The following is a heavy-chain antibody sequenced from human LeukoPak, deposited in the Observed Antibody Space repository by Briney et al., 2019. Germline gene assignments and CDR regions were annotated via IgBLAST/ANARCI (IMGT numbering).Heavy chain of an antibody. CDR1: GGSISSSSYY. CDR3: ARDYNY. Sequence: ASETLSLTCTVSGGSISSSSYYWGWIRQPPGKGLEWIGTIYYSGSTYYNPSLKSRVTISLDTSKNQFSLKLTSVTAADTAVYYCARDYNYWGQGTLVTVSS. CDR2: IYYSGST. J-gene: IGHJ4*02. V-gene: IGHV4-39*07.